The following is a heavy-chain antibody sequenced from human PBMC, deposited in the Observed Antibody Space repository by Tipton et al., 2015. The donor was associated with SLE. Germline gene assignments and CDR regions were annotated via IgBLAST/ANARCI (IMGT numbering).Heavy chain of an antibody. J-gene: IGHJ4*02. D-gene: IGHD4-23*01. CDR1: GDSINHYY. V-gene: IGHV4-4*07. CDR2: IYTSEST. Sequence: LSLTCTVSGDSINHYYCNWFRQSPGKGLEWIGRIYTSESTNFNPSLKSRVTMSQDTSKNQFSLKLTSVTAADTAVYYCARRSFGGTSTPVWGQGTLVIVSS. CDR3: ARRSFGGTSTPV.